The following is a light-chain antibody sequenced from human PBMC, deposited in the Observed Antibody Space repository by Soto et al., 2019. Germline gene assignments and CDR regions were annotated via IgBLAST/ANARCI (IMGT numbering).Light chain of an antibody. Sequence: EIVMTQSPATLSVSPGERATLSCRASQSVSSNLAWYQQKPGQAPRLLIYYASSRATGIPARFSGSGSGTDFTLTISSLQSEDFAVYYCQQHNNWPPFTFGQGTKLEIK. J-gene: IGKJ2*01. CDR2: YAS. CDR3: QQHNNWPPFT. CDR1: QSVSSN. V-gene: IGKV3-15*01.